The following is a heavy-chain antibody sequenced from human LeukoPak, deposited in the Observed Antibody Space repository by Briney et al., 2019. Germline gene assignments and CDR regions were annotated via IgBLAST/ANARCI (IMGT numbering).Heavy chain of an antibody. CDR2: MNPNSGNT. D-gene: IGHD1-26*01. CDR3: ARVSGSYGFNWFDP. V-gene: IGHV1-8*02. CDR1: GYTFTGYY. J-gene: IGHJ5*02. Sequence: ASVKVSCKASGYTFTGYYMHWVRQAPGQGLEWMGWMNPNSGNTGYAQKFQGRVTMTRNTSISTAYMELSSLRSEDTAVYYCARVSGSYGFNWFDPWGQGTLVTVSS.